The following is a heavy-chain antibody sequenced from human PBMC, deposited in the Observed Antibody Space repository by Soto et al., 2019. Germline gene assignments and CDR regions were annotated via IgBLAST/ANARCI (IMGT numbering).Heavy chain of an antibody. V-gene: IGHV3-66*01. CDR1: GFTVSSSY. J-gene: IGHJ4*02. CDR3: ARDRVSGSGSPTYYFDY. Sequence: EVQLVESGGGLVQPGGSLRLSCAASGFTVSSSYMSWVRQAPGKGLEWVSVIYSGGSTYYADSVKGRFTISRDNSKNTLYLQMNSLRAEDTAVYYCARDRVSGSGSPTYYFDYWGQGTLVTVSS. CDR2: IYSGGST. D-gene: IGHD3-10*01.